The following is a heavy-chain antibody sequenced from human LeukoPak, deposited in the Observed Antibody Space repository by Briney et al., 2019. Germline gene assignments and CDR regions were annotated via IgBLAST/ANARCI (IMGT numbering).Heavy chain of an antibody. D-gene: IGHD5-12*01. CDR1: GGSISSGGYY. Sequence: SETLSLTCTVSGGSISSGGYYWSWIRQHPGKGLEWIGEINHSGSTNYNPSLKSRVTISVDTSKNQFSLKLSSVTAADTAVYYCARWGGYRHVGERFDYWGQGTLVTVSS. J-gene: IGHJ4*02. V-gene: IGHV4-31*03. CDR2: INHSGST. CDR3: ARWGGYRHVGERFDY.